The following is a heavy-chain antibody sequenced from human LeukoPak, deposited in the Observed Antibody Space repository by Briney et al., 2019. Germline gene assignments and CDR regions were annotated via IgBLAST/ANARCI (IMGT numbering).Heavy chain of an antibody. CDR3: AKSGSRVPGGYYEDYYFDY. D-gene: IGHD1-26*01. CDR2: ISSSGSTI. V-gene: IGHV3-11*01. J-gene: IGHJ4*02. Sequence: LSLTCTVSGGSISSYYWSWIRQPPGKGLEWVSYISSSGSTIYYADSVKGRFTISRDNAKNSLYLQMSSLRAEDTAVYYCAKSGSRVPGGYYEDYYFDYWGQGILVTVSS. CDR1: GGSISSYY.